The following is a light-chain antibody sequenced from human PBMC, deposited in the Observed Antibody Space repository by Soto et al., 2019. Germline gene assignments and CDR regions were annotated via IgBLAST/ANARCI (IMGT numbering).Light chain of an antibody. Sequence: QSALTQPPSASGSPGQSVTISCTGTSSDVGGYNYVSWYQQHPGKAPKLMIYEVSKRPSGVPDRVSGSKSGNTASLTVSGLQAEDEADYYCSSYAGSNLYVFATGTKLTVL. CDR2: EVS. CDR1: SSDVGGYNY. J-gene: IGLJ1*01. CDR3: SSYAGSNLYV. V-gene: IGLV2-8*01.